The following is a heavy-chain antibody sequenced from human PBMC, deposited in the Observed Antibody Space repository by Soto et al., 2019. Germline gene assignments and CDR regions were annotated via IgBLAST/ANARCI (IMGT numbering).Heavy chain of an antibody. CDR2: IWFDGSNK. J-gene: IGHJ4*02. V-gene: IGHV3-33*01. Sequence: QVQLVESGGGVVQPGRSLRLSCAASGFTFSSYGMHWVRQAPGKGLEWVAVIWFDGSNKFYADSVKGRFTISRDNSKNTVSLQMNSLRDEDSAAYYCATTGPYCGQGSLLTVSS. CDR1: GFTFSSYG. CDR3: ATTGPY.